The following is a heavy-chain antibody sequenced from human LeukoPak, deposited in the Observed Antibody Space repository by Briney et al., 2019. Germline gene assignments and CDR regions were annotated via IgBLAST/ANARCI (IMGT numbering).Heavy chain of an antibody. J-gene: IGHJ5*02. CDR1: GFTFSNSW. D-gene: IGHD2-8*02. CDR2: IKPDGSAQ. V-gene: IGHV3-7*01. Sequence: GGSLRLSCAASGFTFSNSWMSWVRQAPGKGLEWVATIKPDGSAQYYVDSVKGRFTISRDNAKNTLYLQMSSLRAEDTAVYYCARVLTGSWDWFDPWGQGTLVTVSS. CDR3: ARVLTGSWDWFDP.